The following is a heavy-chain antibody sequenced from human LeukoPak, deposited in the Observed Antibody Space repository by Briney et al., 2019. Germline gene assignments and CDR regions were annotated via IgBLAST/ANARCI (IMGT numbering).Heavy chain of an antibody. CDR1: GYTFTGYY. D-gene: IGHD2-15*01. Sequence: AASVKVSCKASGYTFTGYYVHWVRQATGQGLEWVGWMNPNSGNTGYAQKFQGRVTMTRNTSISTAYMELSSLRSEDTAVYYCARGPSAYCSGGSCYSGSAWFDPWGQGTLVTVSS. J-gene: IGHJ5*02. CDR2: MNPNSGNT. V-gene: IGHV1-8*02. CDR3: ARGPSAYCSGGSCYSGSAWFDP.